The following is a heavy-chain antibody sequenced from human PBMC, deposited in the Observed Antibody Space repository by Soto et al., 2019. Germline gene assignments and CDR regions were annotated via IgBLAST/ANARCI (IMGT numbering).Heavy chain of an antibody. J-gene: IGHJ2*01. CDR3: ARDLEGYFDL. CDR2: IWYDGSNK. Sequence: QVQLVESGGGVVQPGRSLRLSCAASGFTFSSYGMHWVRQAPGKGLEWVAVIWYDGSNKYYADSVKGRFTISRDNSKNMLYLQMNSLRAEDTAVYYCARDLEGYFDLWGRGTLVTVSS. CDR1: GFTFSSYG. V-gene: IGHV3-33*01.